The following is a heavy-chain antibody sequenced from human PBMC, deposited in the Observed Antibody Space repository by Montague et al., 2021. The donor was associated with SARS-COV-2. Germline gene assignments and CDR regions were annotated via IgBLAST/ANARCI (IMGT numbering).Heavy chain of an antibody. D-gene: IGHD2-2*01. Sequence: SETLSLTCVVYGGSFSSYHWSWIRQPPGKGLEWIGEINHNGSTTYTPSLKSRVTISIDTSKNQFSLKLNSVTAADTAVYYCARGPVPAAFDIRGQGTMVTVSS. CDR2: INHNGST. CDR1: GGSFSSYH. CDR3: ARGPVPAAFDI. J-gene: IGHJ3*02. V-gene: IGHV4-34*01.